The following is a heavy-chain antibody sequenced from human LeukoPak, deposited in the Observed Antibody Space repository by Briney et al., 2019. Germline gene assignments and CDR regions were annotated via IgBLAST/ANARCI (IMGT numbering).Heavy chain of an antibody. CDR3: AKGKDR. J-gene: IGHJ5*02. V-gene: IGHV3-23*01. Sequence: GGSLRLSCVASEFTFSDYAMSWVRQAPGEGLEWVSAITGSGGSTYYADSVKGRFTISRDNSKNTLYLQMNSLRADDTAVYYCAKGKDRWGQGTLVTVSS. CDR1: EFTFSDYA. CDR2: ITGSGGST.